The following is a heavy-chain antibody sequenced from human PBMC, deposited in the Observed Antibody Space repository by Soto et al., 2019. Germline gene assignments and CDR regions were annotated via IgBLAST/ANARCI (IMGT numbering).Heavy chain of an antibody. CDR3: ARGSTTPRGYNWFDP. J-gene: IGHJ5*02. CDR1: GGSISIGDYY. V-gene: IGHV4-30-4*01. CDR2: IYYSGST. Sequence: SETLSLTCTVSGGSISIGDYYWSWILHPPGKGLEWIGYIYYSGSTYYNPSLKSRVTISVDTSKNQFSLKLSSVTAADTAVYYCARGSTTPRGYNWFDPWGQGTLVTVSS. D-gene: IGHD2-2*01.